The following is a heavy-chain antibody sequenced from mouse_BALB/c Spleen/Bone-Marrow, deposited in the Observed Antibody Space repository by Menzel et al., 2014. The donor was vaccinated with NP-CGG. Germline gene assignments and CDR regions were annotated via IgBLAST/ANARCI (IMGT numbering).Heavy chain of an antibody. CDR2: ISSGGSYT. D-gene: IGHD1-2*01. V-gene: IGHV5-9-4*01. CDR3: ARDHYGYYTMDY. CDR1: GFTFSSYA. Sequence: EVKLVESGGGLVKPGGSLKLSCAASGFTFSSYAMSWVRQSPEKRLEWVAEISSGGSYTYYPDTVTGRFTISRDNAKNTLYLEMSSLRSEDTAMYYCARDHYGYYTMDYWGQGTSVPVSS. J-gene: IGHJ4*01.